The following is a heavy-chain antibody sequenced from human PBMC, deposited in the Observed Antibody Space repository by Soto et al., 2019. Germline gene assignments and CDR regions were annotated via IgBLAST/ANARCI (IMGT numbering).Heavy chain of an antibody. J-gene: IGHJ6*02. Sequence: GASVKVSRKASGYTFTSYYIPWVRQAPGQRLEWMGIINPSGGSTSYAQKVQGRVTMTRDTSTSTVYMELSSLRSEDTAVYYCARGYCSSTSCPSSYYYYYGMDVWGQGTTVTVS. CDR3: ARGYCSSTSCPSSYYYYYGMDV. V-gene: IGHV1-46*01. CDR1: GYTFTSYY. CDR2: INPSGGST. D-gene: IGHD2-2*01.